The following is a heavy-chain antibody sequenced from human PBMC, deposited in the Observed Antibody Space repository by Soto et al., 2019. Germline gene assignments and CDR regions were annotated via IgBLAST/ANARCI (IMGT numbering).Heavy chain of an antibody. CDR3: ARDGPYDILTGYHRGGMDV. CDR2: IYYSGST. Sequence: SETLSLTCTVSGGSISSGGYYWSWIRQHPGKGLEWIGYIYYSGSTYYNPSLKSRVTISVDTSKNQFSLKLSSVTAADTAVYYCARDGPYDILTGYHRGGMDVWGQGTTVTVSS. J-gene: IGHJ6*02. CDR1: GGSISSGGYY. D-gene: IGHD3-9*01. V-gene: IGHV4-31*03.